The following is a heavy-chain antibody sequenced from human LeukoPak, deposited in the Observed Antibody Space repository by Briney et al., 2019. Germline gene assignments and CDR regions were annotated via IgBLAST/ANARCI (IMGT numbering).Heavy chain of an antibody. V-gene: IGHV3-23*01. CDR3: AKEYSGYDC. CDR2: ISSSGGGT. J-gene: IGHJ4*02. D-gene: IGHD5-12*01. CDR1: GFTFSSYS. Sequence: GGSLRLSCAASGFTFSSYSMNWVRQAPGKGLEWVSSISSSGGGTYYADSVKGRFTISRDNSKNTLYLQMNSLRAEDTAAYYCAKEYSGYDCWGQGTLVIVSS.